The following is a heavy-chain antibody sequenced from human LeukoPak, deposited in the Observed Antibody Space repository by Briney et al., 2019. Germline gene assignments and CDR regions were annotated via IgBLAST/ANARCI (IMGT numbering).Heavy chain of an antibody. CDR3: ATYRQQSNFDY. V-gene: IGHV3-30-3*01. Sequence: GGSLRLSCAASGFTFSSYAMHWVRQAPGKGLEWVVVISYDGSNKYYADSVKGRFTVSRDNSRNTLFLQMNNLRADDTAVYYCATYRQQSNFDYWGQGTLVTVSS. D-gene: IGHD6-13*01. CDR2: ISYDGSNK. J-gene: IGHJ4*02. CDR1: GFTFSSYA.